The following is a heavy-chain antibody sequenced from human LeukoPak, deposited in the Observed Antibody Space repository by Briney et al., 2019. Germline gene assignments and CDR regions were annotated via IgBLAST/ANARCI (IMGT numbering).Heavy chain of an antibody. D-gene: IGHD6-13*01. CDR1: GFTFSTYG. Sequence: GGSLRLSCAASGFTFSTYGMHWVRQAPGKRLEWVAFIRSDGTNKYYADSVKGRFTISRDKSKNTLFLQMNSLRAEDTAVYYCARDQGAAAGDYFDYRGQGTLVTVSS. CDR2: IRSDGTNK. CDR3: ARDQGAAAGDYFDY. J-gene: IGHJ4*02. V-gene: IGHV3-30*02.